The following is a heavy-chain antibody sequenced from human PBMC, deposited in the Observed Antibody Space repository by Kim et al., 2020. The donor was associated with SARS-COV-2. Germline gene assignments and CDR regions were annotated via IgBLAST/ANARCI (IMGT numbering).Heavy chain of an antibody. CDR3: ARDLHAAEGAFDI. J-gene: IGHJ3*02. V-gene: IGHV1-69*04. D-gene: IGHD2-15*01. Sequence: YAQKFQGRVTITADKSTSTAYMELSSLRSEDTAVYYCARDLHAAEGAFDIWGQGTMVTVSS.